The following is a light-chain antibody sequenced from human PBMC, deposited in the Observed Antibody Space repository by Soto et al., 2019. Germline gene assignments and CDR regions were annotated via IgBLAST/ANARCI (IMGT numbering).Light chain of an antibody. J-gene: IGKJ1*01. Sequence: DIQMTQSPSTLSASVGDRVTITCRASQTISTWLAWYQQKPRKAPKLLIYDASILESGVPSRFSGSGSGTEFTLTISSLQPDDFATYYCQKYNSYSTWTFGQGTKVDIK. V-gene: IGKV1-5*01. CDR3: QKYNSYSTWT. CDR1: QTISTW. CDR2: DAS.